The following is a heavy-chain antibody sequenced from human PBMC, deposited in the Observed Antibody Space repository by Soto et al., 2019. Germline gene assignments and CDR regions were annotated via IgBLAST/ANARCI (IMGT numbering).Heavy chain of an antibody. D-gene: IGHD6-13*01. CDR3: ARDGTGAAAGSRAFDI. Sequence: GGSLRLSCAASGFTFSSYSMNWVRQAPGKGLEWVSSISSSSSYIYYADSVKGRFTISRDNAKNSLYLQMNSLRAEDTAVYYCARDGTGAAAGSRAFDIWGQGTMVTVSS. V-gene: IGHV3-21*01. J-gene: IGHJ3*02. CDR1: GFTFSSYS. CDR2: ISSSSSYI.